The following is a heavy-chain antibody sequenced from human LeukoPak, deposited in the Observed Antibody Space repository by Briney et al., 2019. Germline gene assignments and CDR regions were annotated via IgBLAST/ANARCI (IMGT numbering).Heavy chain of an antibody. J-gene: IGHJ4*02. CDR2: ISYDGSNK. V-gene: IGHV3-30-3*01. Sequence: GRSLRLSCAASGFTFSSYAMHWVRQAPGKGLEWVAVISYDGSNKYYADSVKGRFTISRGNSKNTLYLQMNSLRAEDTAVYYCARAPLSVYYYDSSGFLDYWGQGTLVTVSS. D-gene: IGHD3-22*01. CDR1: GFTFSSYA. CDR3: ARAPLSVYYYDSSGFLDY.